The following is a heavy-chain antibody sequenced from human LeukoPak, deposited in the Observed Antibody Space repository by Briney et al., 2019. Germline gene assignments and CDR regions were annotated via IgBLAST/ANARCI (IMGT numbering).Heavy chain of an antibody. Sequence: GRSLRLSCAASGFTFSSYAMSWVRQAPGKGLEWVSAISGSGGSTYYADSVKGRFTISRDNSKNTLYLQMNSLRAEDTAVYYCAKGRVAGTGYFDYWGQGTLVTVSS. V-gene: IGHV3-23*01. CDR3: AKGRVAGTGYFDY. CDR2: ISGSGGST. CDR1: GFTFSSYA. J-gene: IGHJ4*02. D-gene: IGHD6-19*01.